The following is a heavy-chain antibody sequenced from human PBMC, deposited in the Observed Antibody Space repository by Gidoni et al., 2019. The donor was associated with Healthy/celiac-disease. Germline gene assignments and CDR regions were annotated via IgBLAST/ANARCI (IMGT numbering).Heavy chain of an antibody. CDR1: GYSFTSYW. CDR2: IAPSDSYT. Sequence: EVQLVQSGAEVKKPGESLRISCTGSGYSFTSYWISWVRQMPGKGLEWMGRIAPSDSYTNYSPSFQGHVTISADKSISTAYLQWSSLKASDTAMYYCARQTVGATTNWYFDLWGRGTLVTVSS. D-gene: IGHD1-26*01. CDR3: ARQTVGATTNWYFDL. V-gene: IGHV5-10-1*03. J-gene: IGHJ2*01.